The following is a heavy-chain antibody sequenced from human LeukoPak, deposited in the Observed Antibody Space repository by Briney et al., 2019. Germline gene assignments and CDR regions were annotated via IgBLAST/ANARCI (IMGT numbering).Heavy chain of an antibody. J-gene: IGHJ4*02. V-gene: IGHV4-59*12. CDR1: GGSISSYY. Sequence: PSETLSLTCTVSGGSISSYYWSWIRQPPGTGLEWIGYIYYSGSTNYNPSLKSRVTISVDTSKNQFSLKLSSVTAADTAVYYCARVKSSSWIDYWGQGTLVTVSS. CDR3: ARVKSSSWIDY. CDR2: IYYSGST. D-gene: IGHD6-13*01.